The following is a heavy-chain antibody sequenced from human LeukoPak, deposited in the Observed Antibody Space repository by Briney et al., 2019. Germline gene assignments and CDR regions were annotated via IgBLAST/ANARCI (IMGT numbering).Heavy chain of an antibody. CDR3: AKGGLVGATTWN. CDR1: GFTFSDYY. J-gene: IGHJ4*02. Sequence: GGSLRLSCAASGFTFSDYYMSWIRQAPGKGLEWVSYISSSGSTIYYADSVKGRFTISRDNSKNTLYLQMNSLRAEDAAVYYCAKGGLVGATTWNWGQGTLVPVSS. D-gene: IGHD1-26*01. V-gene: IGHV3-11*01. CDR2: ISSSGSTI.